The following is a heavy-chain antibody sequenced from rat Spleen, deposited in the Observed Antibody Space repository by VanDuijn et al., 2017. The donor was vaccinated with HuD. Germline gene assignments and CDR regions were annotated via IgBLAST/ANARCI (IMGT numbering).Heavy chain of an antibody. V-gene: IGHV3-3*01. Sequence: EVQLQESGPGLVKPSQSLSLTCFVPGYSITSSYRWHWIRKFPGNKLEWMGYINSAGSTNYNPSLKSRISITRDTSKNQFFLQVNSVTTEDTATYYCAKTTVAYYYIMDAWGQGASVTVSS. CDR3: AKTTVAYYYIMDA. J-gene: IGHJ4*01. D-gene: IGHD1-3*01. CDR2: INSAGST. CDR1: GYSITSSYR.